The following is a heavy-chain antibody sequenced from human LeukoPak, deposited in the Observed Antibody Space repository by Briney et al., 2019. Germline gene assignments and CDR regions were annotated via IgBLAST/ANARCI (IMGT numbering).Heavy chain of an antibody. CDR1: GFTFSNYW. Sequence: GGSLRLSCAASGFTFSNYWMSWVRQAPGKGLEWVANINQNGSENYYVDSVRGRFTISRDNAQNSLFLQMDSLRAEDTAVYYCARATYYDSSGYWGYYFDYWGQGTLVTVSS. CDR3: ARATYYDSSGYWGYYFDY. D-gene: IGHD3-22*01. J-gene: IGHJ4*02. CDR2: INQNGSEN. V-gene: IGHV3-7*01.